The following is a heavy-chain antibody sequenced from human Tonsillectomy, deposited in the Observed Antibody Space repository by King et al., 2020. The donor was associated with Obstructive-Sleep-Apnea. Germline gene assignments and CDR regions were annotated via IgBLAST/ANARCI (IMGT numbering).Heavy chain of an antibody. CDR1: GFTFSPYD. CDR2: ITTAGDT. V-gene: IGHV3-13*01. Sequence: VQLVESGGGLVQPGDSLRLSCAASGFTFSPYDMHWVRQGTGKDLEWVSGITTAGDTYYSDSVKDRFTISRENAKSSFYLQMNSLRAGDTAVYYCARGMSWYFDLWGRGALVTVSS. J-gene: IGHJ2*01. CDR3: ARGMSWYFDL.